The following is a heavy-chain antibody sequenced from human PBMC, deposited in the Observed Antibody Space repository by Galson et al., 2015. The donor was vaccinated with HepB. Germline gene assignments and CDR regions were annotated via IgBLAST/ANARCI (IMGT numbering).Heavy chain of an antibody. D-gene: IGHD6-13*01. J-gene: IGHJ6*02. Sequence: SLRLSCAASGFTFSSYAMHWVRQAPGKGLEYVSAISSNGGSTYYANSVKGRFTISRDNSKNTLYLQMGSLRAEDMAVYYCARTSSSWPFGFYYYGMDVWGQGTTVTVSS. V-gene: IGHV3-64*01. CDR3: ARTSSSWPFGFYYYGMDV. CDR2: ISSNGGST. CDR1: GFTFSSYA.